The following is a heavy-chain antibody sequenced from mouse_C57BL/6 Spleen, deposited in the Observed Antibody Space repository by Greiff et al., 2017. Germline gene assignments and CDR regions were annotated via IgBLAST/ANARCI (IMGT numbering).Heavy chain of an antibody. Sequence: QVQLKQSGPGLVAPSQSLSITCTVSGFSLTSYGVHWVRQPPGKGLEWLVVIWSDGSTTYNSALNSRMSISKDNAKSQVFLKMNSLQTDDTAMYYCARHGYDRGLDYWGQGTTLTVSS. J-gene: IGHJ2*01. CDR2: IWSDGST. CDR3: ARHGYDRGLDY. CDR1: GFSLTSYG. D-gene: IGHD2-2*01. V-gene: IGHV2-6-1*01.